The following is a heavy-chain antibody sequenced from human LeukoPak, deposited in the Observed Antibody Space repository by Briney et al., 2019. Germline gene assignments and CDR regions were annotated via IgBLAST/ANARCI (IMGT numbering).Heavy chain of an antibody. D-gene: IGHD3-16*01. Sequence: SETLSLTCIVSGDSISSYYWTWIRQPAGKGLEWIGRINTSGSTNYNPSLRSRVTISLDKSKNQFSLKLSSVTAADTAVYYCARAPHPLTGEFDYWGQGTLVTVYS. CDR3: ARAPHPLTGEFDY. CDR2: INTSGST. V-gene: IGHV4-4*07. J-gene: IGHJ4*02. CDR1: GDSISSYY.